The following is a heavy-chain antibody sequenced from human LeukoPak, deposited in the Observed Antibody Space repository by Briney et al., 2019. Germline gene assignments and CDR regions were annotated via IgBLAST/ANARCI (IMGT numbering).Heavy chain of an antibody. CDR1: GGSFSGYY. Sequence: PSETLSLTCAVYGGSFSGYYWSWIRQPPGKGLEWIGEINHSGSTNYNPSLQSRVTISVDTSKNQLSLKLSSVTAADTAVYYCARVLSSSGWDFDYWGQGTLVTVSS. CDR3: ARVLSSSGWDFDY. CDR2: INHSGST. J-gene: IGHJ4*02. D-gene: IGHD6-19*01. V-gene: IGHV4-34*01.